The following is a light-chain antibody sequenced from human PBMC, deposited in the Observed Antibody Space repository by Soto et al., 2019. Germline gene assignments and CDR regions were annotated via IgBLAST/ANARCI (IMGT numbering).Light chain of an antibody. CDR1: QSVSSN. CDR2: GAS. V-gene: IGKV3-15*01. Sequence: EIVMTQSPATLSVSPGDRATLSCRASQSVSSNLAWFQHKPGQAPRLLIYGASTRATGIPARFSGSGSGTEFTLTISSLQSEDFAVYYCQQYKNWPPYTFGQGTKREIK. J-gene: IGKJ2*01. CDR3: QQYKNWPPYT.